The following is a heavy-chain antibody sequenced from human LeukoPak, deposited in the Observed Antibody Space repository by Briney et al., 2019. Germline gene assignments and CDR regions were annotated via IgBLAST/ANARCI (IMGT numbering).Heavy chain of an antibody. D-gene: IGHD3-22*01. V-gene: IGHV3-23*01. J-gene: IGHJ4*02. Sequence: GGSLRLSCAASGFTFSSCAMSWVRQAPGKGLEWVSAISGSGGSTYYADSVKGRFTISRDNSKNTLYLQMNSLRAEDTAVYYCAKDQIVVITGSNDYWGQGTLVTVSS. CDR2: ISGSGGST. CDR3: AKDQIVVITGSNDY. CDR1: GFTFSSCA.